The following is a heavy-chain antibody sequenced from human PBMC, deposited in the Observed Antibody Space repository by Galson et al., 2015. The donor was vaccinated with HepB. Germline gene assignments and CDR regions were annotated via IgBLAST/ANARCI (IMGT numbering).Heavy chain of an antibody. CDR3: ARDKLVAAAPLDY. CDR1: GFTFSNYG. CDR2: IWSDGTNK. Sequence: SLRLSCAASGFTFSNYGMQWVRQAPGKGLEWVALIWSDGTNKYYADSVKGRFTNSMDNNKNTLYLQMDSLRGEDTAVYYCARDKLVAAAPLDYWGQGTLVTVSS. V-gene: IGHV3-33*01. J-gene: IGHJ4*02. D-gene: IGHD6-13*01.